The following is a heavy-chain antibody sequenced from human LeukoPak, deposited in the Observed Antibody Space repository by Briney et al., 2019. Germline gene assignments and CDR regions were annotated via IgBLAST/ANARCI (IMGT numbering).Heavy chain of an antibody. CDR3: ARGGNYYDSSGYYYRDDAFDI. CDR1: GFTFSSYA. D-gene: IGHD3-22*01. CDR2: ISSSGSTI. J-gene: IGHJ3*02. Sequence: GGSLRLSCAASGFTFSSYAMSWVRQAPGKGLEWVSYISSSGSTIYYADSVKGRFTISRDNAKNSLYLQMNSLRAEDTAVYYCARGGNYYDSSGYYYRDDAFDIWGQGTMVTVSS. V-gene: IGHV3-48*04.